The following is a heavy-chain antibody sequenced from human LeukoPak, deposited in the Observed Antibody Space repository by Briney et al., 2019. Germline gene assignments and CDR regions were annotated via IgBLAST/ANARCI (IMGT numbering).Heavy chain of an antibody. V-gene: IGHV1-8*01. D-gene: IGHD2-15*01. J-gene: IGHJ4*02. CDR2: MNPGTANT. Sequence: ASVKVSFTASGYTFTYNDINWVRQATGQGLEWMGWMNPGTANTGYSQKFQGRLAMTADTSINTAYMELSGLTSEDTAVYYCARGRAAADWGQGTLVTVSS. CDR3: ARGRAAAD. CDR1: GYTFTYND.